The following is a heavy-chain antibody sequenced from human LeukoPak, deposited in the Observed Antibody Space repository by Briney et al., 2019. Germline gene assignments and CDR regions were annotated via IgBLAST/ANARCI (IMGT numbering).Heavy chain of an antibody. CDR3: ARDGAGYGYYMDV. D-gene: IGHD4-17*01. CDR2: IKQDGDAK. Sequence: GGSLRLSCAASGFTFNSYWMSWVRQAPGKGLEWVANIKQDGDAKYYVDSVKGRFTISRDNAKNSLYLQMNSLRAEDTAVYYCARDGAGYGYYMDVWGKGTTVTVSS. J-gene: IGHJ6*03. CDR1: GFTFNSYW. V-gene: IGHV3-7*01.